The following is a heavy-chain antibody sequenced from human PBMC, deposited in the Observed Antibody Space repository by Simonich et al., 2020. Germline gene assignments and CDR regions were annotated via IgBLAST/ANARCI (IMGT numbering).Heavy chain of an antibody. J-gene: IGHJ3*02. CDR2: ISAYKGNT. CDR1: GYTFTSYG. D-gene: IGHD1-1*01. CDR3: ARSTTGTTAFDI. V-gene: IGHV1-18*01. Sequence: QVQLVQSGAEGKKPGASVKASCKASGYTFTSYGISWVRQAPGQGLEGMGWISAYKGNTNYAQKLQGRVTMTTDTSTSTAYMELRSLRSDDTAVYYCARSTTGTTAFDIWGQGTMVTVSS.